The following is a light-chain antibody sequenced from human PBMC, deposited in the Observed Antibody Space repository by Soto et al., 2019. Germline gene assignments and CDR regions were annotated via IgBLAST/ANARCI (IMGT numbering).Light chain of an antibody. CDR1: SIDVGDTNH. V-gene: IGLV2-14*03. CDR3: CSYTSFSTYV. J-gene: IGLJ1*01. Sequence: QSVLAQPASVSGSPGQSITISCSGTSIDVGDTNHVSWYLQHPGEAPKLIMYDVSNRPSGVSDRFFGSKADNTATLTVSGLQAEDEADYYCCSYTSFSTYVFGTGTKVTVL. CDR2: DVS.